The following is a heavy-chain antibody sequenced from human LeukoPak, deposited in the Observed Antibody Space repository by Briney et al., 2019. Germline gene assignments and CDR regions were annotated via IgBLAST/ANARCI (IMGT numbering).Heavy chain of an antibody. D-gene: IGHD6-19*01. V-gene: IGHV4-59*01. CDR2: FYHSGGT. Sequence: SETLSLTCTVSGGSISNYYWSWIRQPPGKGLEWIGCFYHSGGTNYNPSLKSRVTTSVDTSKNQFSLRLSSVTAADTAVYYCASTQQWLAFDYWGQGILVTVSS. CDR3: ASTQQWLAFDY. CDR1: GGSISNYY. J-gene: IGHJ4*02.